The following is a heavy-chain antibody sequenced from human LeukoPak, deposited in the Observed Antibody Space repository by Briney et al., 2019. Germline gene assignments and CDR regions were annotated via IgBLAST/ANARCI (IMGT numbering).Heavy chain of an antibody. CDR2: IIPIFGTA. Sequence: GASVKVSCKASGYTFTSYDINWVRQAPGQGLEWMGRIIPIFGTANYAQKFQGRVTITTDESTSTAYMELSSLRSEDTAVYYCASFDDFWSARDWYFDYWGQGTLVTVSS. V-gene: IGHV1-69*05. CDR1: GYTFTSYD. D-gene: IGHD3/OR15-3a*01. CDR3: ASFDDFWSARDWYFDY. J-gene: IGHJ4*02.